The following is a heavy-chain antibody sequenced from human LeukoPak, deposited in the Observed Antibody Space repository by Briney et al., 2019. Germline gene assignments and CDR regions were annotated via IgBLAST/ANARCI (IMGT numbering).Heavy chain of an antibody. Sequence: PGGSLRLSCAASGFTFSSYAMSWVRQAPGKGLEWVSAISGSGSSTYYADSVKGRFTISRDNSKNTLYLQMNSLRAEDTAVYYCAKDPWFGEYFDYWGQGTLVTVSS. J-gene: IGHJ4*02. CDR1: GFTFSSYA. CDR2: ISGSGSST. D-gene: IGHD3-10*01. CDR3: AKDPWFGEYFDY. V-gene: IGHV3-23*01.